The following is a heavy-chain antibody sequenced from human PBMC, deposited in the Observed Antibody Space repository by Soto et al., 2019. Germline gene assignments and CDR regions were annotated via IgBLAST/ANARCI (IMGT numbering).Heavy chain of an antibody. CDR2: IDTSGST. V-gene: IGHV4-4*07. CDR1: GGSISNYY. J-gene: IGHJ4*02. Sequence: SETLSLTCTVSGGSISNYYCNWIRQPAGRGLEWIGRIDTSGSTNYNPSLKSRVTMSVDTSKQEFSLKLSSVTAADTALYYCARGGQDFWSGPFDYWGRGALVTVSS. CDR3: ARGGQDFWSGPFDY. D-gene: IGHD3-3*01.